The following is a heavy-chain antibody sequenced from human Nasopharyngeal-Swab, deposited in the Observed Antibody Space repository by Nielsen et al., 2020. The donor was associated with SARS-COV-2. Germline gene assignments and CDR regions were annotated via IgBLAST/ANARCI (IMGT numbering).Heavy chain of an antibody. J-gene: IGHJ4*02. CDR2: IDNDGSST. D-gene: IGHD1-26*01. CDR3: ARESYSWSWYGPDY. CDR1: GFTFTDYW. Sequence: GESLKISCTVSGFTFTDYWMHWLRQSPGKGPVWLSRIDNDGSSTTYADSVRGRFTISRDNARNTLFLQLHSLRAEDTAVYYCARESYSWSWYGPDYWGQGTQVIVSS. V-gene: IGHV3-74*03.